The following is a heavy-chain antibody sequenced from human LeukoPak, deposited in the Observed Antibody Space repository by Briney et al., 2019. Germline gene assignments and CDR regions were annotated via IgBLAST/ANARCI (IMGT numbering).Heavy chain of an antibody. Sequence: ASVKVSCKASGYTFTGYYMHWVRQAPGQGLEWMGWINPNSGGTNYAQKFQGRVTMTRDMSTSTVYMELSSLRSEDTAVYYCARVGSASYYMDVWGKGTTVTVSS. CDR1: GYTFTGYY. J-gene: IGHJ6*03. CDR3: ARVGSASYYMDV. V-gene: IGHV1-2*02. CDR2: INPNSGGT.